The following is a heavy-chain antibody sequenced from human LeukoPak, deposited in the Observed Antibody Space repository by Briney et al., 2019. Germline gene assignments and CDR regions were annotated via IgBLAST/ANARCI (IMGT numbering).Heavy chain of an antibody. CDR3: AKGGRGSYYSDS. Sequence: GGSLRLSCAAAGFMFSNYVMYWVRQAPGKGLEWVSVISASGGTTDYADSVKGRFTISRDNSKNTLYLQMNSLRAEDTAVYYCAKGGRGSYYSDSWGQGTLVTVCS. D-gene: IGHD3-10*01. J-gene: IGHJ4*02. CDR2: ISASGGTT. CDR1: GFMFSNYV. V-gene: IGHV3-23*01.